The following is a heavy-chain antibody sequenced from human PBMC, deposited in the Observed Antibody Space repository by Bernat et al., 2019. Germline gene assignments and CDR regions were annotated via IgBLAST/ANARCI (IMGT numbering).Heavy chain of an antibody. J-gene: IGHJ4*02. D-gene: IGHD3-22*01. CDR2: ISSNGGST. Sequence: EVQLVESGGGLVQPGGSLRLSCAASGFTFSSYAMHWVRQAPGKGLEYVSAISSNGGSTYYANSVKGRFTISRDNSKNTLYLQMGSLRAEDMAVDYCARGRGYYDSSGYRPLDYWGQGTLVTVSS. CDR1: GFTFSSYA. CDR3: ARGRGYYDSSGYRPLDY. V-gene: IGHV3-64*01.